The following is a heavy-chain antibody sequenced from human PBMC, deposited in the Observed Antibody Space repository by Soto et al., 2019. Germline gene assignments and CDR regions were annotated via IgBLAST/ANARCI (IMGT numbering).Heavy chain of an antibody. J-gene: IGHJ3*02. CDR3: ARDPQHNYYDSSGLDAFDI. CDR2: ISSSSSTI. V-gene: IGHV3-48*02. D-gene: IGHD3-22*01. CDR1: GFTFSSYS. Sequence: GGSLRLSCAASGFTFSSYSMNWVRQAPGKGLEWVSYISSSSSTIYYADSVKGRFTISRDNAKNSLYLQMNSLSDEDTDVYYCARDPQHNYYDSSGLDAFDIWGQGTMVTVSS.